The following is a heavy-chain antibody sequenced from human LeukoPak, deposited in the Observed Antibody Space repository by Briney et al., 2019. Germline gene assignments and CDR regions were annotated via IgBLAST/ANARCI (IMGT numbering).Heavy chain of an antibody. J-gene: IGHJ4*02. V-gene: IGHV1-69*13. Sequence: GASVKVSCKASGGTFSSYAISWVRQAPGQGLEWMGGIIPIFGAANYAQKFQGRVTITADESTSTAYMELSSLRSEDTAVYYCASYYYDSSGYYSPFDYWAQGPLVPVSP. CDR1: GGTFSSYA. D-gene: IGHD3-22*01. CDR2: IIPIFGAA. CDR3: ASYYYDSSGYYSPFDY.